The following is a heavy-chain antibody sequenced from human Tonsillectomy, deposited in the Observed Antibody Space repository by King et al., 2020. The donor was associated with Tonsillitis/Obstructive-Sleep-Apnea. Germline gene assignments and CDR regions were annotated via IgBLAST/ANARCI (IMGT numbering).Heavy chain of an antibody. J-gene: IGHJ4*02. D-gene: IGHD2-2*01. CDR2: ISYDGGNK. CDR3: ASYRWDIVDVPAAPFDY. Sequence: VQLVESGGGVVQPGRSLRLSCAASGFTFSSYSMHWVRQAPGKGLEWVAVISYDGGNKYYADSVKGRFTISRDNSKDTLYLQMNNLRAEDTAVYYCASYRWDIVDVPAAPFDYWGQGTLVTVSS. CDR1: GFTFSSYS. V-gene: IGHV3-30*04.